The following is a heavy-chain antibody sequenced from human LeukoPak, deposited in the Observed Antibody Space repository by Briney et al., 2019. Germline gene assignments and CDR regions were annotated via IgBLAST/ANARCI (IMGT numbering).Heavy chain of an antibody. V-gene: IGHV5-51*01. D-gene: IGHD6-19*01. Sequence: GESLKISCEGSVYSYTIYWSAWVRQMPGKGLDWMGIIYPSDSDTIYSPSFQGQVTISADESINTAFLQWSSLKASDTAMYYCARHRPGYSGGPYYFDFWGQGTLVTVSS. CDR2: IYPSDSDT. CDR1: VYSYTIYW. CDR3: ARHRPGYSGGPYYFDF. J-gene: IGHJ4*02.